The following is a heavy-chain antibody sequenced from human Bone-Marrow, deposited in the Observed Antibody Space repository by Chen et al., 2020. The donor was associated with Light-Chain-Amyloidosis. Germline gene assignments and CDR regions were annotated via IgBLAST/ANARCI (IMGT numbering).Heavy chain of an antibody. D-gene: IGHD3-16*01. Sequence: EVQLVESGGGLVQPGGSLRLSCAAAGLTFSDYWMSWVRQAPGKGLEWVANIKQATSEKYYVDSVKGRFTISRYNAKDSLYLTMSSLRAEDTAMYYCARHIVWGAPDYWGQGPLVTVSS. V-gene: IGHV3-7*03. CDR3: ARHIVWGAPDY. CDR2: IKQATSEK. J-gene: IGHJ4*02. CDR1: GLTFSDYW.